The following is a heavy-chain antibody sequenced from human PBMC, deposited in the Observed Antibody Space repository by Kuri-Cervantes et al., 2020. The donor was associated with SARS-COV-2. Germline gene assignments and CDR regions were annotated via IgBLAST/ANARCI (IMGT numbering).Heavy chain of an antibody. CDR3: AKSYDFWSGWFDP. CDR1: GFTFSSYG. J-gene: IGHJ5*02. V-gene: IGHV3-23*01. D-gene: IGHD3-3*01. Sequence: GESLRHFCAASGFTFSSYGMHWVRQAPGKGLEWVSAISGSGGSTYYADSVKGRFTISRDNSKNTLYLQMDSLRAEDTAVYYCAKSYDFWSGWFDPWGQGTLVTVSS. CDR2: ISGSGGST.